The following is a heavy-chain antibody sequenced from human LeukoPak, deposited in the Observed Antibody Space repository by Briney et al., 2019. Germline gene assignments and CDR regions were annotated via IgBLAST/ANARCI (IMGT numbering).Heavy chain of an antibody. V-gene: IGHV5-51*01. Sequence: GESLKISCKGSGYSFTSYWIGWVRQMPGKGLEWMGIIYPGDSDTRYSPSFQGQVTISADKSISTAYLQWSSLKASDTAMYYCARGNDYYDSSGYYFAEYFQHWGQGTLVTVSS. J-gene: IGHJ1*01. CDR3: ARGNDYYDSSGYYFAEYFQH. CDR1: GYSFTSYW. CDR2: IYPGDSDT. D-gene: IGHD3-22*01.